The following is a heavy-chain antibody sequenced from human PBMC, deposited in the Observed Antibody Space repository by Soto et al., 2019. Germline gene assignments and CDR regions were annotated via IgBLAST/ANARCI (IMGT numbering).Heavy chain of an antibody. Sequence: PSETLSLTCTVPGGSVSSGNYYWSWIRQPPGKGLEWIGYIFHTGTTNYNLSLKSRVTISLDTSMNQFSLKLSSVTPADTAVYYCTRAPVSGSYCFDFWGQGTPVTVSS. CDR3: TRAPVSGSYCFDF. CDR1: GGSVSSGNYY. V-gene: IGHV4-61*01. CDR2: IFHTGTT. D-gene: IGHD1-26*01. J-gene: IGHJ4*02.